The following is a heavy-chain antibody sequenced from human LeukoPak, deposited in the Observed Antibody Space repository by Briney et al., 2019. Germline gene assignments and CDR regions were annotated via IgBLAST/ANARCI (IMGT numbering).Heavy chain of an antibody. V-gene: IGHV3-7*03. CDR2: IKQDGRER. D-gene: IGHD1-1*01. CDR1: GFTFSNYW. CDR3: ARKGELERRWSWDY. J-gene: IGHJ4*02. Sequence: GGSLRLSCAASGFTFSNYWMTWVRQAPGKGLEWVANIKQDGRERYYVDSVKGRFTISRDNAKNSLYLQMSSLRAEDTAVYYCARKGELERRWSWDYWGQGTLVTVSS.